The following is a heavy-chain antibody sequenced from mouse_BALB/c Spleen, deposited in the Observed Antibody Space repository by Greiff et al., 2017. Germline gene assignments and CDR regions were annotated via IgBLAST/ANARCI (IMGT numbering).Heavy chain of an antibody. CDR2: ISSGGSYT. V-gene: IGHV5-9-4*01. D-gene: IGHD2-1*01. J-gene: IGHJ2*01. Sequence: VQLKESGGGLVKPGGSLKLSCAASGFTFSSYAMSWVRQSPEKRLEWVAEISSGGSYTYYPDTVTGRFTISRDNAKNTLYLEMSSLRSEDTAMYYCAREGRNGNFFDYWGQGTTLTVSS. CDR1: GFTFSSYA. CDR3: AREGRNGNFFDY.